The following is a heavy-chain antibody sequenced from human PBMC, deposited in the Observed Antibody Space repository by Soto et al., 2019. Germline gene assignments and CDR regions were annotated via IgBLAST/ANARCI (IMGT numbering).Heavy chain of an antibody. CDR3: ARGRIRIAVAGTLFDY. V-gene: IGHV4-34*01. Sequence: QGQLQQWGAGLLKPSETLSLTCAVYGGSFSGYYGSWIRHPPGKGLEWLGEINHSGSTNYNPSLKSRVTISVDTSKNQFSLKLSSVTAADTAVYYCARGRIRIAVAGTLFDYWGQGTLVTVSS. CDR1: GGSFSGYY. J-gene: IGHJ4*02. CDR2: INHSGST. D-gene: IGHD6-19*01.